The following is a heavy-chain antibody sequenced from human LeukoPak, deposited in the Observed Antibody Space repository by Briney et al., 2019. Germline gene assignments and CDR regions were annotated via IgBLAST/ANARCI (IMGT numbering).Heavy chain of an antibody. CDR1: GFTFSSYE. CDR2: ISSSGSTI. CDR3: ARRSGYDYYYYGMDV. D-gene: IGHD5-12*01. V-gene: IGHV3-48*03. Sequence: GGSLRLSCAASGFTFSSYEMNWVRQAPGKGLEWVSYISSSGSTIYYADSVKGRFTISRDNAKNSLYLQMNSLRAEDTAVYYCARRSGYDYYYYGMDVWGQGTTVTVSS. J-gene: IGHJ6*02.